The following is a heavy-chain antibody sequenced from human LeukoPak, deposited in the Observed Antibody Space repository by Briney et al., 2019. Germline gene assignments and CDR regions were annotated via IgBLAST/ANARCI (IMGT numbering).Heavy chain of an antibody. Sequence: QAGGSLRLSCAASGFTFSSYDMHWVRQATGKGLEWVSAIGTAGDTYYPGSVKGRFTISRENAKNSLYLQMNSLRAGDTAVYYCARGGNPQQLVLDNWFDPWGQGTLVTVSS. V-gene: IGHV3-13*01. J-gene: IGHJ5*02. CDR2: IGTAGDT. D-gene: IGHD6-13*01. CDR1: GFTFSSYD. CDR3: ARGGNPQQLVLDNWFDP.